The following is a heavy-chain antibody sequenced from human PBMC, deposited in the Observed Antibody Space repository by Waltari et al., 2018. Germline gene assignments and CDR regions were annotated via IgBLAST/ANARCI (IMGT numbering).Heavy chain of an antibody. CDR1: GFKFSKAG. Sequence: EVQVVEAGGGLVKPGASLRVSRADAGFKFSKAGMGWVRQGPGKGRELIGRIKRKPYGGTTEFAESVKGRFTISRADSKLTMLLQMDSLMTEYTGVYSCATDRGLGPRPLFDYWGQGTQVTVSS. J-gene: IGHJ4*02. D-gene: IGHD6-6*01. CDR2: IKRKPYGGTT. V-gene: IGHV3-15*01. CDR3: ATDRGLGPRPLFDY.